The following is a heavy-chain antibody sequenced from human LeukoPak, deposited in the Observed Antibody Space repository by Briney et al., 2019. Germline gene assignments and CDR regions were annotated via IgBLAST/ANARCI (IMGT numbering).Heavy chain of an antibody. Sequence: PSETLSLTCTGSGGSISSSSSYWGWIRQPPGKGLEGMGSIHYSGTTYYISSLKSRVTMSVDTSKNQFSLKLTSVTPADTAVYYCARYVGASSGFHDYWGQGALVTVSS. CDR2: IHYSGTT. CDR1: GGSISSSSSY. J-gene: IGHJ4*02. D-gene: IGHD6-19*01. V-gene: IGHV4-39*01. CDR3: ARYVGASSGFHDY.